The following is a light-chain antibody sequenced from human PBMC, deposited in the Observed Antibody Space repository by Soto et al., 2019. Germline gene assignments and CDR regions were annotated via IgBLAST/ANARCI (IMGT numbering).Light chain of an antibody. V-gene: IGKV1-39*01. J-gene: IGKJ1*01. CDR3: QQVFTAPYT. CDR2: GAS. Sequence: DIEMTQSPSFLSASAGDRITLTCRASQNIGKYVNWYQQSPGKAPNLLIFGASNLQSGVPSRLGGSGSGTEFTLTINSLQPEDFATYFCQQVFTAPYTLGQGTTVEVK. CDR1: QNIGKY.